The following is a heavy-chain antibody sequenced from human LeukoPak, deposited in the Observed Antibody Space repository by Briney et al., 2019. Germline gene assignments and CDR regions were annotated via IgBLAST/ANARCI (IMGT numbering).Heavy chain of an antibody. CDR3: AKDPAWYSSSAFDI. Sequence: PGRSLRLSCAASGFTFSSYAMHWVRQAPGKGLEWVAVISYDGSNKYYADSVKGRFTISRDNSKNTLYLQMNSLRAEDTAVYYCAKDPAWYSSSAFDIWGQGTMVTVSS. J-gene: IGHJ3*02. D-gene: IGHD6-6*01. CDR2: ISYDGSNK. CDR1: GFTFSSYA. V-gene: IGHV3-30-3*01.